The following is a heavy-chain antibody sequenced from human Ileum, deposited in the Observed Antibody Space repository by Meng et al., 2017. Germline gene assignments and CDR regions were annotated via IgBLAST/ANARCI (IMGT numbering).Heavy chain of an antibody. D-gene: IGHD2-2*02. V-gene: IGHV1-2*06. Sequence: ASVKVSCKASGYIFTDHFIHWVRQAPGQGLEWVGRINPNSGDTKYPQKFQDRVTMTRDTSISTAYMEVSSLTSDDTAVYYCARDFAIRESNFFDPWGQGTLVTVSS. J-gene: IGHJ5*02. CDR1: GYIFTDHF. CDR3: ARDFAIRESNFFDP. CDR2: INPNSGDT.